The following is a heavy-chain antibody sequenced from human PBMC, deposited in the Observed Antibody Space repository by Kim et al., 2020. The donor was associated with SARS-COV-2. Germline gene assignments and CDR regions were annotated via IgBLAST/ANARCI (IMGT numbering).Heavy chain of an antibody. J-gene: IGHJ5*01. CDR3: ARGGAWFDF. CDR2: REK. Sequence: REKNNVASVKGRFTISRDNAKNSLYLQMNNLSAEDTADYYCARGGAWFDFWGQGTPVTVSS. V-gene: IGHV3-7*01.